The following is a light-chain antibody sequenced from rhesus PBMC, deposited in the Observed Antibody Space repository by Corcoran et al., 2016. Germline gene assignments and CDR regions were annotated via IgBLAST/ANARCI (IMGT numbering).Light chain of an antibody. CDR1: QGFSNW. J-gene: IGKJ1*01. V-gene: IGKV1-33*02. CDR2: AAS. CDR3: QQHNSNPPWT. Sequence: DIQMTQSPSSLSASVGDTVTITCQASQGFSNWLAWYQQKPGKAPKLLIDAASRLQSGGPSRFSGSGSGTEVTLTISSRHPGDFATLYCQQHNSNPPWTFGQGTKVEIK.